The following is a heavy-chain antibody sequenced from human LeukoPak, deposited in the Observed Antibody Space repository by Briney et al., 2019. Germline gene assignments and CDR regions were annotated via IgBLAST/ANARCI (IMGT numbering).Heavy chain of an antibody. J-gene: IGHJ4*02. Sequence: GGSLRLSCAVSGFTFSSYGMHWVRQAPGKGLEWVAVIWYDGSNKYYADSVEGRFTISRDNSKNTLYLQMNSLRAEDTAVYYCARDMLDSSGPFDYWGQGTLVTVSS. V-gene: IGHV3-33*01. CDR3: ARDMLDSSGPFDY. CDR2: IWYDGSNK. CDR1: GFTFSSYG. D-gene: IGHD3-22*01.